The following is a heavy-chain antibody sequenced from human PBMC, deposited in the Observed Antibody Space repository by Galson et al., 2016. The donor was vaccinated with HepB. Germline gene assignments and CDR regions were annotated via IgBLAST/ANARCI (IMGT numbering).Heavy chain of an antibody. V-gene: IGHV3-30-3*01. CDR2: ISYDGNNK. D-gene: IGHD5-18*01. J-gene: IGHJ2*01. CDR1: GFMFSNFA. CDR3: ERGRYSYGNWYFDL. Sequence: SLRLSCAASGFMFSNFAMHWVRQPPGKGLEWVSFISYDGNNKKYADSVKGRFTISRDSSRNTLYLQMNSLGTEDTAVYYCERGRYSYGNWYFDLWGRGTLVTVSS.